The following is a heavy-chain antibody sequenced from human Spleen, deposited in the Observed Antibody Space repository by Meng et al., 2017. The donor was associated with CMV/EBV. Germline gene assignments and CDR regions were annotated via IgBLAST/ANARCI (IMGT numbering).Heavy chain of an antibody. CDR2: IYYSGST. CDR1: GGSITSNSYY. CDR3: ARGARGIGLVPATIWFDP. V-gene: IGHV4-39*07. J-gene: IGHJ5*02. Sequence: SETLSLTCTVSGGSITSNSYYWSWIRQPPGKGLECIGSIYYSGSTHYNPSLKGRVTISVDTSKDQFSLKLSSVTAADTAVYYCARGARGIGLVPATIWFDPWGQGTLVTVSS. D-gene: IGHD2-2*01.